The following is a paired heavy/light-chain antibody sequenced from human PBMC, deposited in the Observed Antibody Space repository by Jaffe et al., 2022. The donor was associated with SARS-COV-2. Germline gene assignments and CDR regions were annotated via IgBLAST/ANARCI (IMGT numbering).Light chain of an antibody. J-gene: IGLJ1*01. CDR3: MIWHIDSYV. V-gene: IGLV5-45*02. Sequence: QAVLTQPSSLSASPGASASLTCTLRSGFNVGDYRIYWYQQKPGSPPQFLLNFKSDSEKEQGSGVPSRFSGSKDASANAGILLISGLQSEDEADYYCMIWHIDSYVFGSGTKVTVL. CDR1: SGFNVGDYR. CDR2: FKSDSEK.
Heavy chain of an antibody. J-gene: IGHJ4*02. Sequence: QVQLVQSGAEVKKPGASVKVSCKASGYTFTNLDINWVRQANGQGLEWMGWMSPKNGNTGLAQKFQGRVTMTRDASINTAYMELSSLTSEDTAVYYCARGVDRGYDFWGQGTLVTVSS. CDR3: ARGVDRGYDF. D-gene: IGHD5-12*01. V-gene: IGHV1-8*01. CDR1: GYTFTNLD. CDR2: MSPKNGNT.